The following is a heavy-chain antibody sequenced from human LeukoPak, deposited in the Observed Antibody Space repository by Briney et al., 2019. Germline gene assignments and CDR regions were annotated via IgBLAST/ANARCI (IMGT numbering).Heavy chain of an antibody. J-gene: IGHJ4*02. CDR1: GFDLGDYA. CDR2: ISWNSGVK. V-gene: IGHV3-9*01. CDR3: ARARGNYYIFDY. D-gene: IGHD1-26*01. Sequence: QAGGSLRLSCAASGFDLGDYAMHWVRQAPGKGLEWVSSISWNSGVKGYADSVKGRFTISRDNSKNTLYLQMNSLRAEDTAVYYCARARGNYYIFDYWGQGTLVTVSS.